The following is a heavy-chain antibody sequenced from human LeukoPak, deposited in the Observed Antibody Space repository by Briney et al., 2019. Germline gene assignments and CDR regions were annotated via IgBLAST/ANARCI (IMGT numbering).Heavy chain of an antibody. Sequence: SQTLSLTCDISGDSVSSISAAWNWIRQSTSRGLEWLGRTYYRSKWCNDYAVSVKSRITINPDTSKNQFSLQLNSVTPEDTAVYYCARGTSERYGFDYWGQGTLVTVSS. CDR1: GDSVSSISAA. CDR3: ARGTSERYGFDY. CDR2: TYYRSKWCN. J-gene: IGHJ4*02. V-gene: IGHV6-1*01. D-gene: IGHD5-24*01.